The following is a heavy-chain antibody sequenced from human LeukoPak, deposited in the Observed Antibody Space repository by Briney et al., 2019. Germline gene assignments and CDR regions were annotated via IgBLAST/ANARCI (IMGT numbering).Heavy chain of an antibody. Sequence: ASVKVSCKASGYTFTGYYMHWVRQAPGQGLEWMGWINPNSGGTNYAQKFQGRVTMTRDTSISTAYMELSRLRSEDTAVYYCATYVGDSSGYYYFDYWGQGTLVTAS. J-gene: IGHJ4*02. CDR3: ATYVGDSSGYYYFDY. CDR1: GYTFTGYY. CDR2: INPNSGGT. V-gene: IGHV1-2*02. D-gene: IGHD3-22*01.